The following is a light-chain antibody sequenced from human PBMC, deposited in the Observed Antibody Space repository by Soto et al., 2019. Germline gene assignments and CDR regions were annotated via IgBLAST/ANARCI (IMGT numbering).Light chain of an antibody. V-gene: IGLV3-1*01. CDR3: QAWDSSTGVV. Sequence: SYELTQPPSVSVSPGQTAXITCSGDKLGDKYACWYQQKPGQSPVLVIYQDSKRPSGIPERFSGSNSGNTATLTISGTQAMDEADYYCQAWDSSTGVVFGGGTKVTVL. CDR2: QDS. J-gene: IGLJ2*01. CDR1: KLGDKY.